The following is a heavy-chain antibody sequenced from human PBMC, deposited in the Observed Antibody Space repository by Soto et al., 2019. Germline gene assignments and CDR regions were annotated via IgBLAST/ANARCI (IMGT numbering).Heavy chain of an antibody. Sequence: EVQLVESGGGLVKPGGSLRLSCISSGFTFRTYTMNWVRQAPGKGLEWVSGIRGFSPYTFYAESVKGRFTISRDNAKNSLYLQMNSLRAEDMAVYYGARDRGYDAHDYYYNAMDVWGQGTTVTVSS. J-gene: IGHJ6*02. CDR3: ARDRGYDAHDYYYNAMDV. CDR1: GFTFRTYT. CDR2: IRGFSPYT. V-gene: IGHV3-21*01. D-gene: IGHD2-15*01.